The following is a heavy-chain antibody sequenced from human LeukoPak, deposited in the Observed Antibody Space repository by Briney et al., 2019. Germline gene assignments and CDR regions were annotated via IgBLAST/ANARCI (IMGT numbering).Heavy chain of an antibody. V-gene: IGHV4-59*11. CDR2: IYYSGGT. J-gene: IGHJ4*02. Sequence: PSETLSLTCTVSGGPISSHYWSWTRQPPGKGLEWIGYIYYSGGTNYNPSLKSRITISVDTSKNQFSLMLSSVTAADTAVYYCARVGGYSYGPFDYWGQGTLVTVSS. D-gene: IGHD5-18*01. CDR3: ARVGGYSYGPFDY. CDR1: GGPISSHY.